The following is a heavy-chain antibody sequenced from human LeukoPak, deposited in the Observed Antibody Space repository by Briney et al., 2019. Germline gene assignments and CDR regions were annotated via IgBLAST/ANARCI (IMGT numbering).Heavy chain of an antibody. CDR2: INPNSGGT. Sequence: RASVKVSCKASGYTFTGYYMHWVRQAPGQGLEWMGWINPNSGGTNYAQKFQGRVTITRDTSASTAYMELSSLRSEDMAVYYCARDRADYFDYWGQGTLVTVSS. CDR1: GYTFTGYY. CDR3: ARDRADYFDY. J-gene: IGHJ4*02. D-gene: IGHD3-10*01. V-gene: IGHV1-2*02.